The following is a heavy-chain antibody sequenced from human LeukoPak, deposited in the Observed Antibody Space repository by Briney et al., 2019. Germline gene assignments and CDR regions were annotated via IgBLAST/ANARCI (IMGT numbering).Heavy chain of an antibody. CDR3: AKDRDILTATDY. Sequence: GGSLRLSCAASGFTFSSYAMSWVRQAPGKGLEWVSAISGSGGSPYYADSVKGRFTISRDNSKNTLYLQMNSPRAEDTAVYYCAKDRDILTATDYWGQGTLVTVSS. CDR2: ISGSGGSP. CDR1: GFTFSSYA. J-gene: IGHJ4*02. V-gene: IGHV3-23*01. D-gene: IGHD3-9*01.